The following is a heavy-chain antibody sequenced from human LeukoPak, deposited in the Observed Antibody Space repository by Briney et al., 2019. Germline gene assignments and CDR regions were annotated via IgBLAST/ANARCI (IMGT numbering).Heavy chain of an antibody. CDR3: AIPRDFDY. J-gene: IGHJ4*02. CDR1: GFTFGSYS. Sequence: GGSLRLSCAASGFTFGSYSMNWVRQAPGKGLEWVSAISGSGGSTYYADSVKGRFTISRDNSKNTLYLQMNSLRAEDTAVYYCAIPRDFDYWGQGTLVTVSS. V-gene: IGHV3-23*01. CDR2: ISGSGGST.